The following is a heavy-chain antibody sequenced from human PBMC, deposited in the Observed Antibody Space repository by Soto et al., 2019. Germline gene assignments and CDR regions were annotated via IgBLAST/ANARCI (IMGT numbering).Heavy chain of an antibody. D-gene: IGHD3-10*01. CDR2: IYYSGGT. J-gene: IGHJ6*02. V-gene: IGHV4-39*01. Sequence: LSLTCTVSVGSISSSSYYWGWIRQPPGKGLEWIGSIYYSGGTYYNPSPKSRVTISVDTSKNQFSLKLSSVTAADTAVYYCARQGYGSGSNLYGMDVWGQGTTVTVSS. CDR1: VGSISSSSYY. CDR3: ARQGYGSGSNLYGMDV.